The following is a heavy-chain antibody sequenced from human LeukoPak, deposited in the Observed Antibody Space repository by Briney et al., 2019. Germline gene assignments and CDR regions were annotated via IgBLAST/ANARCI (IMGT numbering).Heavy chain of an antibody. Sequence: SCKASGYTFTSYGISWVRQAPGQGLEWVGRIKSKTDGGTTDYAAPVKGRFTISRDDSKNTLYLQMNSLKTEDTAVYYCTTDIVVVVAAGFDPWGQGTLVTVSS. D-gene: IGHD2-15*01. V-gene: IGHV3-15*01. CDR1: GYTFTSYG. CDR3: TTDIVVVVAAGFDP. CDR2: IKSKTDGGTT. J-gene: IGHJ5*02.